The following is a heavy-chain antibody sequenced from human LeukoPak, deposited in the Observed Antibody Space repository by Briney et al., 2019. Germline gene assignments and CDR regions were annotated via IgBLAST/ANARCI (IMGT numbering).Heavy chain of an antibody. J-gene: IGHJ6*02. V-gene: IGHV4-31*03. Sequence: KPSQTLSLTCTVSGGSISSGGCHWSWIRQHPGKGLEWSGYIYYSGSTYYNPSLKSRVTISVDTSKNQFSLKLSSVTAADTAVYYCARENGDYVRGPYGMDVWGQGTTVTVSS. CDR1: GGSISSGGCH. CDR3: ARENGDYVRGPYGMDV. CDR2: IYYSGST. D-gene: IGHD4-17*01.